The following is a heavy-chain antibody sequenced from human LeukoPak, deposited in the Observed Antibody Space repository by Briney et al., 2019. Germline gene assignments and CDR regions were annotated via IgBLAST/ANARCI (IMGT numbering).Heavy chain of an antibody. Sequence: SETLSLTCTVSGGSISSSSYYWGWIRQPPGKGLEWIGSIYYSGSTYYNPSLKSRVTISVDTSKNQFSLKLSSVTAADTAVYYCASRDYGGEGAFDIWGQGTMVTVSS. CDR2: IYYSGST. J-gene: IGHJ3*02. D-gene: IGHD4-23*01. V-gene: IGHV4-39*07. CDR3: ASRDYGGEGAFDI. CDR1: GGSISSSSYY.